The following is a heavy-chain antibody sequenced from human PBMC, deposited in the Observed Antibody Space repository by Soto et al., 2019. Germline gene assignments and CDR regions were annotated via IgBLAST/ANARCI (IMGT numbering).Heavy chain of an antibody. J-gene: IGHJ5*02. D-gene: IGHD3-16*01. CDR3: AQSYYDATGFAVDP. CDR1: GASVSTGY. Sequence: QTQLQESGPGLLKPSETLSLTCTVSGASVSTGYWSWIRQAPGKGLEWIGFMYFGGSFNYNPSLTSRATIAVDTSKNQFSLKWTSVTAADTAVYYCAQSYYDATGFAVDPWGQGTPVTVSS. V-gene: IGHV4-59*02. CDR2: MYFGGSF.